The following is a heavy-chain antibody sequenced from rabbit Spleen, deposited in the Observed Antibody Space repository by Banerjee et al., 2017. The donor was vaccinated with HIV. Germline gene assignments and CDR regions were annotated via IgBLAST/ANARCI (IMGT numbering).Heavy chain of an antibody. J-gene: IGHJ5*01. CDR3: ARGDYTYIDGGDTIWLDL. Sequence: QSLEESGGDLVKPGASLTLTCKASGFSFSSGYWICWVRQAPGKGLEWIACIYAGDSGSIYYATWAKGRFTCSKTSSTTVTLQMTSLTAADTATYFCARGDYTYIDGGDTIWLDLWGQGTLVTVS. CDR1: GFSFSSGYW. V-gene: IGHV1S40*01. CDR2: IYAGDSGSI. D-gene: IGHD6-1*01.